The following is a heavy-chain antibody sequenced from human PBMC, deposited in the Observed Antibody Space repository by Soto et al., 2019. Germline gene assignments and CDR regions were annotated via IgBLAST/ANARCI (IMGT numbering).Heavy chain of an antibody. CDR3: EITSGLTVTGTDH. J-gene: IGHJ4*02. CDR2: IGGNGADT. Sequence: GGSLRLSCAASGFIFSNYAMSWVRQAPGKGLEWVSAIGGNGADTYYADSVKGRFTISRDNSKNTLYLQMNSLRADDTAVYFCEITSGLTVTGTDHWGQGTLVTVSS. V-gene: IGHV3-23*01. CDR1: GFIFSNYA. D-gene: IGHD6-19*01.